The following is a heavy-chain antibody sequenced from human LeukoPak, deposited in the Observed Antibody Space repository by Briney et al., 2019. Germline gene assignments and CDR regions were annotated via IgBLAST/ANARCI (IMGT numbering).Heavy chain of an antibody. J-gene: IGHJ4*02. V-gene: IGHV1-69*06. CDR2: IIPIFGTA. Sequence: SVKVSCKASGGTFSSYAISWVRQAPGQGLEWMGGIIPIFGTANYAQKFQGRVTITADKSTSTAYMELSSLRSEDTAVYYCASHDHCSSTSCTYSDYWGQGTLVTVSS. D-gene: IGHD2-2*01. CDR1: GGTFSSYA. CDR3: ASHDHCSSTSCTYSDY.